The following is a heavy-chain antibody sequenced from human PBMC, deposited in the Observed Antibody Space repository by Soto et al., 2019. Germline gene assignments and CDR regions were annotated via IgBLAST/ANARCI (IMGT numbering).Heavy chain of an antibody. D-gene: IGHD3-22*01. V-gene: IGHV4-39*01. CDR3: ARDFFDSSDYTTNWFDP. J-gene: IGHJ5*02. CDR2: IYHTGNA. CDR1: GDSISNSRFY. Sequence: PSETLSLTCTVSGDSISNSRFYWAWIRQPPGEGLEWIGSIYHTGNAYYNPSLKSQVTISVDTSKNQFSLKLTSVTAADAALYYCARDFFDSSDYTTNWFDPWGQGTLVNVSS.